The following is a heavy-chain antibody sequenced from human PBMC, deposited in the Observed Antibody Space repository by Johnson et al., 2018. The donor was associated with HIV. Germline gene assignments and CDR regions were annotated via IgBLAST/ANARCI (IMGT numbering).Heavy chain of an antibody. CDR3: ARDAPDSGSYHAFDI. J-gene: IGHJ3*02. D-gene: IGHD1-26*01. V-gene: IGHV3-30*04. CDR1: GFTFSSYA. CDR2: ISYDGSNK. Sequence: HVQLVESGGGAVQPGRSLTLSCAASGFTFSSYAMHWVRQAPGKGLEWVAVISYDGSNKYYAASVTGRFTISRDNSKNTLYLQMNSLRAEDTAVYYCARDAPDSGSYHAFDIWGQGTMVTVSS.